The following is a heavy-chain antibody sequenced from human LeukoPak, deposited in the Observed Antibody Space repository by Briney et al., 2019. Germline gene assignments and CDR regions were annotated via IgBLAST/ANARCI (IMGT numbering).Heavy chain of an antibody. CDR1: GFTFSNYA. Sequence: GGSLRLSCAASGFTFSNYAMAWVRQAPGKGLEWVSSISSTVINTYNADSVKGRFTISRDNSKNTLYLQMNSLRADDTAIYYCAKGTVRFLEWSQRGYFDYWGQGILVTVSS. CDR2: ISSTVINT. J-gene: IGHJ4*02. D-gene: IGHD3-3*01. CDR3: AKGTVRFLEWSQRGYFDY. V-gene: IGHV3-23*01.